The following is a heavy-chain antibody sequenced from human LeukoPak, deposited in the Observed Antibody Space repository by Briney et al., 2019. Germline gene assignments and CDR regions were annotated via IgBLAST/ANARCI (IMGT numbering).Heavy chain of an antibody. CDR2: ISYTGST. Sequence: SETLSLTCTVSGGSISIYYWNWIRQPPGKGLEWIGYISYTGSTNYNPSLKSRVSISLDTSKNQFSLKLSSVTAADTAVYYCARLPEFGSGWYFDYWGQGTLLTVSS. CDR1: GGSISIYY. D-gene: IGHD6-19*01. V-gene: IGHV4-59*08. CDR3: ARLPEFGSGWYFDY. J-gene: IGHJ4*02.